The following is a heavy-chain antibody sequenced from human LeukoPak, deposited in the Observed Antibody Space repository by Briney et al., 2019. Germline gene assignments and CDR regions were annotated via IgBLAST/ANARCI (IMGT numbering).Heavy chain of an antibody. CDR2: IRYDGGDK. CDR1: GFTFDNYD. Sequence: GGSLRLSCAASGFTFDNYDMHWVRQAPGKGLEWVAFIRYDGGDKYYVDSVKGRFTISRDNSKNTLYPQMSSLRAEDTAVYYCANPRLYWGQGTLVTVSS. CDR3: ANPRLY. V-gene: IGHV3-30*02. J-gene: IGHJ4*02.